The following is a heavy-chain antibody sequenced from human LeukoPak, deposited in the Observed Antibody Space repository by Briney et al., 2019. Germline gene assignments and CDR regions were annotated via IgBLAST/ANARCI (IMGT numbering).Heavy chain of an antibody. Sequence: PGGSLRLSCAASGFTFDDYSMSWVRQAPGKGLEWVSGINWNGGSTGYADSVKGRFTISRDNAKNSLYLQMNSLRAEDTALYYCARIVATMVRGVKVDWFDPWGQGTLVTVSS. D-gene: IGHD3-10*01. CDR3: ARIVATMVRGVKVDWFDP. J-gene: IGHJ5*02. V-gene: IGHV3-20*04. CDR1: GFTFDDYS. CDR2: INWNGGST.